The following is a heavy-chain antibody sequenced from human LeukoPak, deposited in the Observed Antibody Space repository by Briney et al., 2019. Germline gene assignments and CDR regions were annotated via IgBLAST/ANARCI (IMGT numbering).Heavy chain of an antibody. D-gene: IGHD2-15*01. Sequence: PGGSLRLSCAASGFTLSSYWMHWVRQAPGKGLVWVSRINSGGSSTSYADSVKGRFTISRDNAKNTLYLQMNSLRAEDTAVYYCARAPLGYCSGGSCYGGFNWFDPWGQGTLVTVSS. J-gene: IGHJ5*02. CDR2: INSGGSST. CDR3: ARAPLGYCSGGSCYGGFNWFDP. CDR1: GFTLSSYW. V-gene: IGHV3-74*01.